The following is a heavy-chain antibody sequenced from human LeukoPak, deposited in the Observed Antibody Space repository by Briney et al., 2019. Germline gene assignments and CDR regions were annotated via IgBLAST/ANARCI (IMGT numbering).Heavy chain of an antibody. D-gene: IGHD2-2*02. V-gene: IGHV1-2*02. J-gene: IGHJ4*02. CDR1: GYTFTGYY. Sequence: ASVKVSCQASGYTFTGYYLHWLRQAPGQGLEWMGWINPHSGGTNYAQKFQGRVTMTRDTSISTAYMELSRLRSDDTAVYYCARAGIVVVPAAIGYYWGQGTLVTVSS. CDR2: INPHSGGT. CDR3: ARAGIVVVPAAIGYY.